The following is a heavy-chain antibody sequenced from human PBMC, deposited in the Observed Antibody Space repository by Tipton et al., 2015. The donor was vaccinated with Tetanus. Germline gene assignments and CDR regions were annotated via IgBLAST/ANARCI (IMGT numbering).Heavy chain of an antibody. D-gene: IGHD3-3*01. CDR1: GFTFSDYA. J-gene: IGHJ3*01. CDR2: ISSNGGTI. V-gene: IGHV3-48*02. CDR3: ARPSGFGRVVIIPDSFDV. Sequence: SLRLSCAASGFTFSDYAMHWVRQASGKGLERISFISSNGGTIHYADSVKGRFTISRDNGKNSLYLQTNSLRDDDTAVYYCARPSGFGRVVIIPDSFDVWGQGTMVAVSS.